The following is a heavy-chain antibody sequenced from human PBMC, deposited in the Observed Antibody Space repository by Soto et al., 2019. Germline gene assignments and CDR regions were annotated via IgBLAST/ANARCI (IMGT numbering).Heavy chain of an antibody. CDR3: TRACNVACGSRKFHPQNY. V-gene: IGHV1-2*02. CDR1: GYTFTDYY. J-gene: IGHJ4*02. CDR2: MNPGSGGT. Sequence: ASVKVSCKASGYTFTDYYLHWVRQAPGQGLEWIGWMNPGSGGTDYAQKFQGRVTMTRDTSITTTYMEPRTLSSDDTARYYCTRACNVACGSRKFHPQNYWGQGTLVTLS. D-gene: IGHD5-18*01.